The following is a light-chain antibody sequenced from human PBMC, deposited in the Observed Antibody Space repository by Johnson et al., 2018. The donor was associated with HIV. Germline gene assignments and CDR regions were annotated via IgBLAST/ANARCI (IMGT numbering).Light chain of an antibody. CDR3: GTWDSSRSSGLYV. Sequence: QSVLTQPPSVSAAPGQKVTISCSGTSSNIGNHYVSWYQLLPGTAPKLLIYDNNKRPSGIPDRFSGSKSGTSATLGITGLQTGAEADYYCGTWDSSRSSGLYVFGTGTEVTVL. CDR2: DNN. CDR1: SSNIGNHY. J-gene: IGLJ1*01. V-gene: IGLV1-51*01.